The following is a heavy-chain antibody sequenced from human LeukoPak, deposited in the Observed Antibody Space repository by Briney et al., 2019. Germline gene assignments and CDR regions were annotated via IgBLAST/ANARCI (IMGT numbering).Heavy chain of an antibody. V-gene: IGHV5-51*01. CDR1: GYSFTCYW. J-gene: IGHJ4*02. CDR3: ARWVDSDYAY. D-gene: IGHD4-11*01. CDR2: IYPDDSDT. Sequence: GESLKISCKGSGYSFTCYWIGWVRQMPGKGLEWMGIIYPDDSDTKYSPSFQGQVTISADKSINTAYLQWSSLRASDTAMYYCARWVDSDYAYWGQGTLDTVSS.